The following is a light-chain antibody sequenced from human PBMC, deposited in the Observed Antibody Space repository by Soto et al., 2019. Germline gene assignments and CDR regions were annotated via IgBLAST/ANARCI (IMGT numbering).Light chain of an antibody. CDR1: QSISSW. CDR3: QQYNSWT. J-gene: IGKJ1*01. CDR2: KAS. Sequence: DIQMTQSPSTLSASVGDRVTITCRASQSISSWLAWYEQKPGKAPKLLIYKASSLESGVPSRFSGSGSGTEFTLTIRSLQPGDFATYYCQQYNSWTFGQGTKVEIK. V-gene: IGKV1-5*03.